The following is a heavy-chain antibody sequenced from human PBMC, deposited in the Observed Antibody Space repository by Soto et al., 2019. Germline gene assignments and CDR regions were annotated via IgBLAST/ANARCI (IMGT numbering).Heavy chain of an antibody. CDR2: IWNDGSNK. CDR3: ARGGSRYYYGLDV. J-gene: IGHJ6*02. V-gene: IGHV3-33*01. D-gene: IGHD3-16*01. Sequence: QVQLVESGGGVVQPGRSLRLSCAASGFTFSSYGLHWVRQAPGKGLEWVAVIWNDGSNKNYADSVKGRFTISRDNSKNTLYLKMTSLRDEATAVYSCARGGSRYYYGLDVWGQGTTVTVSS. CDR1: GFTFSSYG.